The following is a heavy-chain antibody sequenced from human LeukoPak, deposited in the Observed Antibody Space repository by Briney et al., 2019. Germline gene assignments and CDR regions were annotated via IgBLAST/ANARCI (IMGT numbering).Heavy chain of an antibody. J-gene: IGHJ6*03. Sequence: ASVKVSCKVSGYTLTELSMHWVRQAPGKGLEWMGWISAYNGNTNYAQKLQGRVTMTTDTSTSTAYMELRSLRSDDTAVYYCARAGPDIVVVPAAFYYMDVWGKGTTVTVSS. D-gene: IGHD2-2*01. CDR2: ISAYNGNT. V-gene: IGHV1-18*01. CDR3: ARAGPDIVVVPAAFYYMDV. CDR1: GYTLTELS.